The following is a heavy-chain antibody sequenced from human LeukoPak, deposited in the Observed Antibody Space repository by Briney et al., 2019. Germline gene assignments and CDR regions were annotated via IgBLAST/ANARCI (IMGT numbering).Heavy chain of an antibody. V-gene: IGHV1-2*04. J-gene: IGHJ3*02. CDR2: INPNSGGT. CDR3: ARGAATAAYSSSWYEGHDAFDI. CDR1: GYTFTGYY. D-gene: IGHD6-13*01. Sequence: ASVKVSCKASGYTFTGYYMHWVRQAPGQGLEWMGWINPNSGGTNYAQKFQGWVTMTRDTSISTAYMELSRLRSDDTAVYYCARGAATAAYSSSWYEGHDAFDIWGQGTMVTVSS.